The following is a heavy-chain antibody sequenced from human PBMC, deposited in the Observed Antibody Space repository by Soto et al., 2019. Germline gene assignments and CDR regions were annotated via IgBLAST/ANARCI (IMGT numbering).Heavy chain of an antibody. V-gene: IGHV4-4*02. CDR3: TGHFYYSMDV. CDR2: VHHSVGN. Sequence: QVQLQESGPGLVKPSETLSLTCTVSGASVANDNWWSWVRQSPGKGLEWIGEVHHSVGNNNSPSLTSRVTISVDKSTNQFSLKLHSVTAADSAVYFCTGHFYYSMDVWGQGTTVTVS. J-gene: IGHJ6*02. CDR1: GASVANDNW.